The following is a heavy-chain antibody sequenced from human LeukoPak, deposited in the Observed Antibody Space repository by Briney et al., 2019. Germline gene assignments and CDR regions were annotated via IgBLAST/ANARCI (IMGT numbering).Heavy chain of an antibody. V-gene: IGHV3-9*01. CDR3: AKAGMSFGELLYHLSYYFDY. Sequence: GGSLRLSCAASDFSFITYAMSWVRQAPGKGLEWVSGISWNSGSIGYADSVKGRFTISRDNAKNSLYLQMNSLRAEDTALYYCAKAGMSFGELLYHLSYYFDYWGQGTLVTVSS. CDR2: ISWNSGSI. D-gene: IGHD3-10*01. J-gene: IGHJ4*02. CDR1: DFSFITYA.